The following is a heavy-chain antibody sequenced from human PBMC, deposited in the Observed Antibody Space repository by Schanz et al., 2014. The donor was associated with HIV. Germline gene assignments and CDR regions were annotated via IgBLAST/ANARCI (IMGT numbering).Heavy chain of an antibody. J-gene: IGHJ4*02. CDR2: INPNSGDT. Sequence: QVQLVQSGAEVKKPGSSVKVSCKASGGPFSRHAINWVRQAPGQGLEWMGWINPNSGDTNYAQKFQGRVTMTRDTSISTAYMELSRLRSDDTAVYYCARGRSGYCSGGSCPYGRYYFDYWGQGTLVTVSS. D-gene: IGHD2-15*01. CDR3: ARGRSGYCSGGSCPYGRYYFDY. V-gene: IGHV1-2*02. CDR1: GGPFSRHA.